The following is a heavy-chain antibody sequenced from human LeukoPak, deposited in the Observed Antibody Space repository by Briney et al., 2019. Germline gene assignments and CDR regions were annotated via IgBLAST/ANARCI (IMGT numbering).Heavy chain of an antibody. CDR3: ARGLILEMATIESRNYQPNDY. D-gene: IGHD5-24*01. V-gene: IGHV3-7*01. J-gene: IGHJ4*02. CDR2: INHNGNVN. CDR1: GFTFSSYW. Sequence: GGSLRLSCAASGFTFSSYWMNWARQAPGKGLEWVASINHNGNVNYCVDSVKGRFTISRDNAKNSLYLQMNSLRAEDTAVYYCARGLILEMATIESRNYQPNDYWGQGTLVTVSS.